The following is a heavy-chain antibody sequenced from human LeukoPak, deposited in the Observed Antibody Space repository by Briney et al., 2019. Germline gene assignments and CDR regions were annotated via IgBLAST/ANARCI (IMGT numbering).Heavy chain of an antibody. CDR3: ARGPLLYSSSNFDAFDI. CDR2: IYYSGST. CDR1: GGSISSGGYY. Sequence: PSQTLSLTFTVSGGSISSGGYYWSWIRQHPGKGLEWIGYIYYSGSTYYNPSLKSRVTISVDTSKNQFSLKLSSVTAADTAVYYCARGPLLYSSSNFDAFDIWGQGTMVTVSS. J-gene: IGHJ3*02. V-gene: IGHV4-31*03. D-gene: IGHD6-13*01.